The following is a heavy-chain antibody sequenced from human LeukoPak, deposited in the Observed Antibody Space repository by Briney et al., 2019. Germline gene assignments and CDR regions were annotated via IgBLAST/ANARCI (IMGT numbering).Heavy chain of an antibody. CDR3: ASDFPLYYYYMDV. J-gene: IGHJ6*03. CDR1: GFTLIKFG. CDR2: VHTTTTIAAGTT. Sequence: GGSLRLSCSASGFTLIKFGLSWVRQAPGKGLEWVASVHTTTTIAAGTTFYADSVKGRFTISGDSSKNTVYLQMNTLRVEDTAVYYCASDFPLYYYYMDVWGKGTTVTVSS. V-gene: IGHV3-21*04.